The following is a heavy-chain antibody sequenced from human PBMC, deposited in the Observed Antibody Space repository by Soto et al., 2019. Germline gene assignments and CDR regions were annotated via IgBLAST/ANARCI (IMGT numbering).Heavy chain of an antibody. V-gene: IGHV4-59*01. D-gene: IGHD3-3*01. Sequence: SETLSLTCTVSGGSISSYYWSWIRQPPGKGLEWIGYIYYSGSTNYNPSLKSRVTISVDTSKNQFSLKLSSVTAADTAVYYCARTPGYYDFWSGYYKRTYFDYWGQGTLVTVS. CDR2: IYYSGST. J-gene: IGHJ4*02. CDR1: GGSISSYY. CDR3: ARTPGYYDFWSGYYKRTYFDY.